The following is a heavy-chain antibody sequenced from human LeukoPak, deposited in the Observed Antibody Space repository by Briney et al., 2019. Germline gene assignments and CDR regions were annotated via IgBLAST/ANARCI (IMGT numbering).Heavy chain of an antibody. Sequence: ASVKVSCKASGYTFTSYGISWVRQAPGQGLEWMGWISPYNGNTNYAQKLQGRVTMTTDTSTSTAYMELRSLISDDTAVYYCARVRYLDRLSKDYRGQGTLVSVSS. CDR1: GYTFTSYG. J-gene: IGHJ4*02. CDR2: ISPYNGNT. D-gene: IGHD3-9*01. V-gene: IGHV1-18*01. CDR3: ARVRYLDRLSKDY.